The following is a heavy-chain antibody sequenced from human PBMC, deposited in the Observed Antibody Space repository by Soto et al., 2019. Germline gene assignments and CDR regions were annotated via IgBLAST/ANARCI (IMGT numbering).Heavy chain of an antibody. CDR1: GFTFSSAW. CDR2: IKGKTDGGAT. J-gene: IGHJ4*01. Sequence: PGGSLRRSCAASGFTFSSAWLIWVRQAPGKGLEWVGRIKGKTDGGATDYGAPVRGRFTISRDNSKDILYLELNSLAAGDTGVYYCATARLFGPLITIPPAQWGHRTQVTVSS. V-gene: IGHV3-15*01. D-gene: IGHD3-3*01. CDR3: ATARLFGPLITIPPAQ.